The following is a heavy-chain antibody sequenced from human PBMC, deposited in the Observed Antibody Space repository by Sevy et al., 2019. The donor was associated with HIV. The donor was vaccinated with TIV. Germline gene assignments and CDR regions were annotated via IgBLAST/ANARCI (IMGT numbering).Heavy chain of an antibody. D-gene: IGHD6-19*01. J-gene: IGHJ6*02. Sequence: ASVKVSCKASGYTFTSYGISWVRPAPGQGLEWMGWISAYNGNTNYAQKLQGRVTMTTDTSTSTAYMELRSLRSDDTAVYYCARFYSSGWYELTDGYYYGMDVWGQGTTVTVSS. CDR1: GYTFTSYG. CDR3: ARFYSSGWYELTDGYYYGMDV. CDR2: ISAYNGNT. V-gene: IGHV1-18*01.